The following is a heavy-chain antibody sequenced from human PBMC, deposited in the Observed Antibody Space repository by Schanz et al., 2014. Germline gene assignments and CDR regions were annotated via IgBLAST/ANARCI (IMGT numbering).Heavy chain of an antibody. CDR3: ARDHQWLARYYMDV. D-gene: IGHD6-19*01. CDR2: MIGSGSSV. CDR1: GFNFKAYA. Sequence: VQLVESGGGVVQPGRSLRLSCAASGFNFKAYAMSWVRQAPGKGLEWVSRMIGSGSSVFYADSVKGRFTISRDNPKKTLYLQMNSLRAEDTAVYYCARDHQWLARYYMDVWGKGTTVTVSS. J-gene: IGHJ6*03. V-gene: IGHV3-23*04.